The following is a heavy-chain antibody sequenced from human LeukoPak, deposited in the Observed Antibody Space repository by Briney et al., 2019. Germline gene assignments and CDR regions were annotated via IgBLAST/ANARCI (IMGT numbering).Heavy chain of an antibody. Sequence: PGGSLRLSCAASGFTFADYAMHWVRLVPGKGLEWVSGIHWNSGRTGYADSVKGRFIISRDNAKDSLYLQMNSLRAEDTALYYCAKGATRIRIFGDAFDIWGQGTMVTVSS. CDR1: GFTFADYA. CDR3: AKGATRIRIFGDAFDI. CDR2: IHWNSGRT. D-gene: IGHD3-3*01. J-gene: IGHJ3*02. V-gene: IGHV3-9*01.